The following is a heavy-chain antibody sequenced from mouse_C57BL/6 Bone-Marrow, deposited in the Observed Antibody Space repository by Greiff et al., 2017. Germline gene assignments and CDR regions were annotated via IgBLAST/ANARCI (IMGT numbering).Heavy chain of an antibody. D-gene: IGHD2-2*01. CDR3: AIASYYVYDGLEY. CDR2: IHPSDSDT. Sequence: QVQLQQPGAELVKPGASVKVSCKASGYTFTSYWMQWVKQRPGQGLAWIGKIHPSDSDTNYNQKFKGKDTLTVAKSSSTAYMQLSSLTSEDSAVYYIAIASYYVYDGLEYWGQGTTLTVSS. V-gene: IGHV1-74*01. CDR1: GYTFTSYW. J-gene: IGHJ2*01.